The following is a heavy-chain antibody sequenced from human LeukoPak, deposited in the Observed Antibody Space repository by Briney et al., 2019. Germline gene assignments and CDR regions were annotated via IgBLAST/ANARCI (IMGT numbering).Heavy chain of an antibody. Sequence: PSETLSLTCTVSGGSISSDYWSWIRQPPRKGLEWIGYIYYSGSTNYNPSLKSRVTISVDTSKNQFSLKLYSVTAADTAVYYCARNGGYDWGFDYWGQGTLVTVSS. CDR2: IYYSGST. CDR1: GGSISSDY. CDR3: ARNGGYDWGFDY. J-gene: IGHJ4*02. D-gene: IGHD5-12*01. V-gene: IGHV4-59*01.